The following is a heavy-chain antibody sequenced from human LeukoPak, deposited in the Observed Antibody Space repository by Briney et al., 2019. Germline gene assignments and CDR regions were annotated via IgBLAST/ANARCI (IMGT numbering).Heavy chain of an antibody. CDR2: INPNSGGT. CDR3: ARDTVTPTSGGWFFDL. D-gene: IGHD4-11*01. J-gene: IGHJ2*01. CDR1: GYTFSGHY. V-gene: IGHV1-2*02. Sequence: ASVKVSCKASGYTFSGHYMHWVRQAPGQGLEWMGWINPNSGGTIYAQKFQGRVTMSRDTSFSTAYMELSSLRSDDTALYYCARDTVTPTSGGWFFDLWGRGTLVTVSS.